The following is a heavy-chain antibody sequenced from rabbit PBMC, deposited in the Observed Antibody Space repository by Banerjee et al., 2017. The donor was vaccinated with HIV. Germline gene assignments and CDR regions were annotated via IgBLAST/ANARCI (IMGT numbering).Heavy chain of an antibody. CDR1: GFSFSSGYD. V-gene: IGHV1S45*01. CDR3: ARDAGSGAYIDGYFNL. Sequence: QEQLEESGGGLVQPEGSLTLTCTASGFSFSSGYDMCWVRQAPGKGLEWIGYIYAGSGNTWYANWVNGRFTISKTSSTTVTLQLNSLTAADTATYFCARDAGSGAYIDGYFNLWGQGTLVTVS. CDR2: IYAGSGNT. J-gene: IGHJ4*01. D-gene: IGHD8-1*01.